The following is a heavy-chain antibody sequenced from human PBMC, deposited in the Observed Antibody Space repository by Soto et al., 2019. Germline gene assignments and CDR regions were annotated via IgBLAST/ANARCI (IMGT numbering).Heavy chain of an antibody. Sequence: QVQLVQSGAEVKKPGSSVKVSCKASGGTFSSYAISWVRQAPGQGLEWMGGIIPIFGTANYAQKFQGRVTVSADEATSTAYVELSSLRSEDTAVYCCAIGGGGWDFDYGGQGTLVTVSS. CDR3: AIGGGGWDFDY. V-gene: IGHV1-69*12. CDR1: GGTFSSYA. J-gene: IGHJ4*02. D-gene: IGHD3-16*01. CDR2: IIPIFGTA.